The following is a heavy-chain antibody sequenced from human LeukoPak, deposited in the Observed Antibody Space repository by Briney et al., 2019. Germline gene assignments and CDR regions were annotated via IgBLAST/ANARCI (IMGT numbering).Heavy chain of an antibody. CDR1: GFTFTNYW. Sequence: GGSLRLSCAASGFTFTNYWMSWVRQAPGKGLEWVADIKQDGSEKYYVDSVKGRFTISRDNAKNSLYLQMNSLRAEDTAVYYCARVGSGWYYFDYWGQGTLVTVSS. CDR3: ARVGSGWYYFDY. CDR2: IKQDGSEK. D-gene: IGHD6-19*01. V-gene: IGHV3-7*03. J-gene: IGHJ4*02.